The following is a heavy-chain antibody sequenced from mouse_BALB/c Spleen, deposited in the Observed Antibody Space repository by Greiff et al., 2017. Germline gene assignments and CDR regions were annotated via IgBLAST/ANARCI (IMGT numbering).Heavy chain of an antibody. D-gene: IGHD1-1*01. J-gene: IGHJ2*01. CDR2: INPSTGYT. CDR3: ASRTVVVHFDY. V-gene: IGHV1-7*01. Sequence: QVQLKQSGAELAKPGASVKMSCKASGYTFTSYWMHWVKQRPGQGLEWIGYINPSTGYTEYNQKFKDKATLTADKSSSTAYMQLSSLTSEDSAVYYCASRTVVVHFDYWGQGTTLTVSS. CDR1: GYTFTSYW.